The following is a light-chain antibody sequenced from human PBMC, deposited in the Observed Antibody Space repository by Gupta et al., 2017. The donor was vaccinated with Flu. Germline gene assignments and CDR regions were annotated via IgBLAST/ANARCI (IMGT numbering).Light chain of an antibody. Sequence: EIVLTQSPATLSLSPGERATLSCRASQSVSSYLAWYQQKPGQAPRLIIYDASNSASGIPDRFSGSGYATDFTLTSSSREHEDCAVYYGQQRNTLRTFGQGTKVDI. CDR3: QQRNTLRT. V-gene: IGKV3-11*01. J-gene: IGKJ1*01. CDR1: QSVSSY. CDR2: DAS.